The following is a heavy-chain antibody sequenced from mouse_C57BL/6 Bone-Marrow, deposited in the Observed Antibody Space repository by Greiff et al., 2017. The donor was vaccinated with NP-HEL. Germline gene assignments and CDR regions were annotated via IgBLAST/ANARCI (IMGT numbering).Heavy chain of an antibody. J-gene: IGHJ2*01. D-gene: IGHD2-4*01. CDR2: IDPETGGT. Sequence: VQLQQSGAELVRPGASVTLSCKASGYTFTDYEMHWVKQTPVHGLEWIGAIDPETGGTAYNQKFKGKAILTADKSSSTAYMELRSLTSEDSAVYYCTRGGAYDYDGYYFDYWGQGTTLTVSS. CDR1: GYTFTDYE. V-gene: IGHV1-15*01. CDR3: TRGGAYDYDGYYFDY.